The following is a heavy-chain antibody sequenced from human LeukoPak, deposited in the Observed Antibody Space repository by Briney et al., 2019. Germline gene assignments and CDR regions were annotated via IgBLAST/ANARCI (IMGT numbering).Heavy chain of an antibody. V-gene: IGHV4-34*01. CDR3: ARRRLDRGFGWFDP. CDR1: GGSFGGYY. CDR2: INHSGST. Sequence: PSETLSLTCAVYGGSFGGYYWSWIRQPPGKGLEWIGEINHSGSTNYNPSLKSRVTISVDTSKNQFSLKLSSVTAADTAVYYCARRRLDRGFGWFDPWGQGTLVTVSS. D-gene: IGHD3-10*01. J-gene: IGHJ5*02.